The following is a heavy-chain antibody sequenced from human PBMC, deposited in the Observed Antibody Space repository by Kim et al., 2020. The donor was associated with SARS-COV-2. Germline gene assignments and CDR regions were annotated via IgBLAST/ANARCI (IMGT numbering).Heavy chain of an antibody. V-gene: IGHV3-11*04. CDR1: GFTFSDYY. D-gene: IGHD3-9*01. Sequence: GGSLRLSCAASGFTFSDYYMSWIRQAPGKGLEWVSYISSSGSTIYYADSVKGRFTISRDNAKNSLYLQMNSLRAEDTAVYYCARDRAPRLRYFDWDYYYSAIDVWGQGTTVTVSS. CDR3: ARDRAPRLRYFDWDYYYSAIDV. CDR2: ISSSGSTI. J-gene: IGHJ6*02.